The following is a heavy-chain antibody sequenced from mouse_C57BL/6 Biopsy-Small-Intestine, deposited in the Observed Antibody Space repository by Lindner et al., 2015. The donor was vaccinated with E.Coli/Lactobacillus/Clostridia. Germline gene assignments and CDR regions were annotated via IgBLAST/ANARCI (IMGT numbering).Heavy chain of an antibody. V-gene: IGHV1-82*01. CDR3: ARVAWFAY. J-gene: IGHJ3*01. Sequence: VQLQESGPELVKPGASVKISCKASGYAFSSSWMNWVKQRPGEGLEWIGRIYPEDGHTIYNGKFEGKATLTADKSSNTVYIQLSSLTSEDSAVYFCARVAWFAYWGQGTLVTVSA. CDR1: GYAFSSSW. CDR2: IYPEDGHT.